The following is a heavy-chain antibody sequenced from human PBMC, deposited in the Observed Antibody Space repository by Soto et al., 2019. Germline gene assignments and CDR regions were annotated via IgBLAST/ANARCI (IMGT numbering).Heavy chain of an antibody. J-gene: IGHJ5*02. CDR1: GGTFSSYA. Sequence: QVQLVQSGAEVKKPGSSVKVSCKASGGTFSSYAISWVRQAPGQGLEWMGGIIPIFGTANYAQKFQGRVTITADESTSTAYMKLSSLRSEDTAVYYCASQYSSSSRDNWFDPWGQGTLVTVSS. CDR3: ASQYSSSSRDNWFDP. CDR2: IIPIFGTA. D-gene: IGHD6-6*01. V-gene: IGHV1-69*01.